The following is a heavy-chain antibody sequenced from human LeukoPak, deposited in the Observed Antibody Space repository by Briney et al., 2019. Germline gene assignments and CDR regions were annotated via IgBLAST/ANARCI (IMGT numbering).Heavy chain of an antibody. J-gene: IGHJ4*02. V-gene: IGHV4-34*01. Sequence: PSETLSLTCAVYGGSFSGYYWSWIRQPPGKGLEWIGEINHSGSTNYNPSLKSRVTISVDTSKNQFSLKLSSVTAADTAVYYCARGGDYHNDYWGQGTLVTVSS. CDR2: INHSGST. CDR1: GGSFSGYY. CDR3: ARGGDYHNDY. D-gene: IGHD4-17*01.